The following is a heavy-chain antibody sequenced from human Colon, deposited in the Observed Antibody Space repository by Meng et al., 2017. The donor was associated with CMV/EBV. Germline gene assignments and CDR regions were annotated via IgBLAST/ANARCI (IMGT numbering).Heavy chain of an antibody. CDR2: IRYDGSNT. J-gene: IGHJ4*02. D-gene: IGHD2-2*01. Sequence: GESLKISCAASGFTFSSYGMHWVRQAPGKGLEWVAFIRYDGSNTLYADSVKGRFTVSRDNSKNTLYLQMNSLRAEDTAVYNCAKLPWVGYCGGTNCTYLDYWGQGTLVTVSS. CDR3: AKLPWVGYCGGTNCTYLDY. V-gene: IGHV3-30*02. CDR1: GFTFSSYG.